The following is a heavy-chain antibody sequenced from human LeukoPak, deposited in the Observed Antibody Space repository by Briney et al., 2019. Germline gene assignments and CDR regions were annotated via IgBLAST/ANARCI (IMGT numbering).Heavy chain of an antibody. Sequence: AGGSLRLSCAASGFTFSTYAMSWVRRASGKGLEWVSGISGSGGSTYYADSVKGRFTISRDNAKNSLYLQMNSLRAEDTAMYYCARDVGYRYAQMFFDIWGQGTMVTVSS. D-gene: IGHD5-18*01. CDR2: ISGSGGST. V-gene: IGHV3-23*01. J-gene: IGHJ3*02. CDR3: ARDVGYRYAQMFFDI. CDR1: GFTFSTYA.